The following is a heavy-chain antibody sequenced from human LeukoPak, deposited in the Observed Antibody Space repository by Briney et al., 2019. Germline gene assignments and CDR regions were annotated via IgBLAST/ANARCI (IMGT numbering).Heavy chain of an antibody. CDR3: AKDLGSRTMVRGVKPRDY. CDR2: ISGSGGST. J-gene: IGHJ4*02. D-gene: IGHD3-10*01. CDR1: GFTFSSYA. V-gene: IGHV3-23*01. Sequence: GGSLRLSCAASGFTFSSYAMSWVRQAPGKGREWVSAISGSGGSTYYADSVKGRFTISRDNSKNTLYLQMNSLRAEDTAVYYCAKDLGSRTMVRGVKPRDYWGQGTLVTVSS.